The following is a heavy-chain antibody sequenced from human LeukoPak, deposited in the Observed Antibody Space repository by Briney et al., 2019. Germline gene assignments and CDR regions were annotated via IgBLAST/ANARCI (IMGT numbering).Heavy chain of an antibody. J-gene: IGHJ3*02. V-gene: IGHV4-34*01. CDR2: INHSGST. CDR3: ARHSESLDYYDSSGYYYLDAFDI. D-gene: IGHD3-22*01. CDR1: GGSFSGYY. Sequence: SETLSLTCAVYGGSFSGYYWSWIRQPPGKGLEWIGEINHSGSTNYNPSLKSRVTISVDTSKNQFSLKLSSVTAADTAVYYCARHSESLDYYDSSGYYYLDAFDIWGQGTMVTVSS.